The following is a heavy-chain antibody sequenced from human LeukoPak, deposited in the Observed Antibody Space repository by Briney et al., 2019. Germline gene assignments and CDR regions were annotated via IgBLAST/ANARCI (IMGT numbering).Heavy chain of an antibody. CDR1: GGSFSGYY. Sequence: PSETLSLTCAVYGGSFSGYYWSWIRQPPGKGLEWIGEINHSGSTNYNPSLKSRVTISVDTSKNQFSLKLSSVTAADTAMYYCARESGGYRPLDYWGQGTPVTVSS. CDR3: ARESGGYRPLDY. J-gene: IGHJ4*02. D-gene: IGHD1-26*01. V-gene: IGHV4-34*01. CDR2: INHSGST.